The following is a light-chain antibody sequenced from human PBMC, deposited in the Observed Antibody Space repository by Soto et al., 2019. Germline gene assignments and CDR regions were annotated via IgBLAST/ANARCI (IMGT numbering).Light chain of an antibody. Sequence: EIVLTQSPGTLSLSPGERASLSCRASQSVAKNYLAWYQQKPGQALRLLISGASSRATGIPDRFSGSGSGTDFTLTVSRLEAEDFAVYFCQQYASSPLNFGGGTRVEIK. CDR2: GAS. J-gene: IGKJ4*01. V-gene: IGKV3-20*01. CDR3: QQYASSPLN. CDR1: QSVAKNY.